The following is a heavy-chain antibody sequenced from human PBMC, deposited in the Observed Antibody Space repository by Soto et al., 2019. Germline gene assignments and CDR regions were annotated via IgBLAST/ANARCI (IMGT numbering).Heavy chain of an antibody. CDR3: ARGVHYDSSGYYYFY. CDR1: GGTFSTYA. D-gene: IGHD3-22*01. V-gene: IGHV1-69*13. J-gene: IGHJ4*02. Sequence: AASVKVSCKASGGTFSTYAIDWVRQAPGQGLEWMGGIIPLFGTAKYAQSFQGRITITADESTNTAYMELRSLRSQDTAVYYCARGVHYDSSGYYYFYWGQGTLVTVSS. CDR2: IIPLFGTA.